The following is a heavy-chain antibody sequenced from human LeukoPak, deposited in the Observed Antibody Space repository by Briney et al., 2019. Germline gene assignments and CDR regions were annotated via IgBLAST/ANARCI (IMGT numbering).Heavy chain of an antibody. D-gene: IGHD2-2*01. CDR1: GFTFSTYA. J-gene: IGHJ4*02. V-gene: IGHV3-21*01. CDR3: ARVRLGYCSSTSCYPDFDY. CDR2: IDNSNSYI. Sequence: PGGSLRLSCAASGFTFSTYAMSWVRQAPGKGLKWVSSIDNSNSYIYYADSMKGRFTISRDNAKNSLYLQMNSLTAEDTAVYYCARVRLGYCSSTSCYPDFDYWGQGTLVTVSS.